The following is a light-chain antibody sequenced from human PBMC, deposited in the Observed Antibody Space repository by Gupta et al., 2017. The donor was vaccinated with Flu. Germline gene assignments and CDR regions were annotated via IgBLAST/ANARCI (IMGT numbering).Light chain of an antibody. J-gene: IGLJ1*01. V-gene: IGLV3-1*01. CDR3: QAWDRSTYV. CDR2: QDT. CDR1: KLGDKY. Sequence: SYDLTQPPSVSVSPGQTASITYSGNKLGDKYISWYQQKPGQSPVLVIYQDTERPSGIPERFSGSNSGNTATLTISGTQSIDEADYFCQAWDRSTYVFGTGTKVTVL.